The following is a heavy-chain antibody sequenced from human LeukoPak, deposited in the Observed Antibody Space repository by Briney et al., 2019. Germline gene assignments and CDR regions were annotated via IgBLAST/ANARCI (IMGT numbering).Heavy chain of an antibody. V-gene: IGHV3-21*04. Sequence: GGSLLLFTAASGFTFSNFGMNWVRQAPGKGLEWVSSISSSGTYMYYADSLKGRFTISRDNAKNSLYLQMNSLRAEDTAVYYCPRYLSTTWYRHLWGRGILLTVSS. D-gene: IGHD2/OR15-2a*01. CDR3: PRYLSTTWYRHL. CDR1: GFTFSNFG. J-gene: IGHJ2*01. CDR2: ISSSGTYM.